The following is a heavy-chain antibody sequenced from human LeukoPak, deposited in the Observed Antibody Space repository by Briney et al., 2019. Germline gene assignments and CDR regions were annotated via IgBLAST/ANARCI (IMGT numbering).Heavy chain of an antibody. Sequence: PSETLSLTCTVSGGSISSYYWSWIRQPPGKGLEWIGYIYYSGSTNYNPSLKSRVTISVDTSKNQFSLELSSVTAADTAVYYCARRSSGWYQNYFDYWGQGTLVTVSS. V-gene: IGHV4-59*08. J-gene: IGHJ4*02. D-gene: IGHD6-19*01. CDR2: IYYSGST. CDR3: ARRSSGWYQNYFDY. CDR1: GGSISSYY.